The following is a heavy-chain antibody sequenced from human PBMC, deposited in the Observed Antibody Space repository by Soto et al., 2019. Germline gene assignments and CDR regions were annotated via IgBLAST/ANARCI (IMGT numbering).Heavy chain of an antibody. CDR1: GDSVSSNSAA. D-gene: IGHD3-10*01. CDR2: TYYRSKWYN. J-gene: IGHJ4*02. V-gene: IGHV6-1*01. CDR3: ARDVGSSGFANSLIFDY. Sequence: PSQTLSLTCAISGDSVSSNSAAWNWIRQSPSRGLEWLGRTYYRSKWYNDYAVSVKSRITINPDTSKNQFSLQLNSVTPEDTAVYYCARDVGSSGFANSLIFDYWGQGTLVTVSS.